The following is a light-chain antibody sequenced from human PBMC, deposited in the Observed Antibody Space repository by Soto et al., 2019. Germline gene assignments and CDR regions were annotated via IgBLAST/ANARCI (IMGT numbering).Light chain of an antibody. CDR1: SSDVCGYNY. CDR2: EVS. Sequence: QSALTQPPSASGAPGQSVTISCTGTSSDVCGYNYVSWYQHHPGKAPKVMVYEVSKRPSGVPDRFSGSKSGNTASLTVSGLQAEDEADYYCSSRAGSAPYVFGTGTKVTVL. CDR3: SSRAGSAPYV. V-gene: IGLV2-8*01. J-gene: IGLJ1*01.